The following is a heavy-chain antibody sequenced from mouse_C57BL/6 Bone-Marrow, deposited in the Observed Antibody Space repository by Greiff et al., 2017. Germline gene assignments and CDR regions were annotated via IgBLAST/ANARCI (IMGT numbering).Heavy chain of an antibody. CDR2: ISYDGSN. D-gene: IGHD1-1*01. CDR3: ARGFYYGSGVDY. V-gene: IGHV3-6*01. Sequence: EVKVEESGPGLVKPSQSLSLTCSVTGYSITSGYYWNWIRQFPGNKLEWMGYISYDGSNNYNPSLKNRISITRDTSKNQFFLKLNSVTTEDTATYYCARGFYYGSGVDYWGQGTTLTVSS. CDR1: GYSITSGYY. J-gene: IGHJ2*01.